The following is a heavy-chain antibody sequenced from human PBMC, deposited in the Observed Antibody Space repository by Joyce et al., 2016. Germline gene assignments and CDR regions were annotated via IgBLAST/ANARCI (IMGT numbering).Heavy chain of an antibody. Sequence: ESGGGLVRPGWSLRLSCAASGFTFNNAWMYWVRQAPGKGLEWLGRIKSKSEGGTTDYAAPVKGRFIILRDDSKNTLYLQMNGLKTEDTAVYFCATSDFWSGYSIDYYYSGLDVWGQGTTVSVFS. CDR3: ATSDFWSGYSIDYYYSGLDV. CDR2: IKSKSEGGTT. V-gene: IGHV3-15*01. J-gene: IGHJ6*02. D-gene: IGHD3-3*01. CDR1: GFTFNNAW.